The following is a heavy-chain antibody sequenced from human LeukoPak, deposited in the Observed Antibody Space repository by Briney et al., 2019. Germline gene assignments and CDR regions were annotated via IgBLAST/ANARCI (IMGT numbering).Heavy chain of an antibody. J-gene: IGHJ3*02. CDR2: IIPILGIA. V-gene: IGHV1-69*04. D-gene: IGHD2-2*01. Sequence: SVKVSCKASGGTFSSYAISWVRQAPGQGLEWMGRIIPILGIANYAQKFQGRVTITTDESTSTAYMELSSLRSEDTAVYYCARVGGGYCSSTSCYGAFDIWGQGTMVTVSS. CDR1: GGTFSSYA. CDR3: ARVGGGYCSSTSCYGAFDI.